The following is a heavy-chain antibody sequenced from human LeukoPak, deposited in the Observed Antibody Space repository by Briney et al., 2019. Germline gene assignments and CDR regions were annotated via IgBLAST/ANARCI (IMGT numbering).Heavy chain of an antibody. J-gene: IGHJ4*02. V-gene: IGHV4-61*02. CDR1: GGSISSGSYY. CDR3: AREIGGFRAFDY. D-gene: IGHD5-12*01. Sequence: SETLSLTCTVSGGSISSGSYYWSWIRQPAGKGLEWIGRIYTSGSTNYNPSRKSRVTISVDTSKNQFSLKLSSVTAADTAVYYCAREIGGFRAFDYWGQGTLVTVSS. CDR2: IYTSGST.